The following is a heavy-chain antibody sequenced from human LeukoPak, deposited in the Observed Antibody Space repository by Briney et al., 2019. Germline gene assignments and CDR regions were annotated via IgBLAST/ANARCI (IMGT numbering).Heavy chain of an antibody. D-gene: IGHD6-13*01. V-gene: IGHV1-24*01. CDR1: GYTHTELS. CDR3: ATDLGSPRIAAAGQMGY. Sequence: GASVKVSCKVSGYTHTELSMHWVRQAPGKGLEWMGGFDPEDGETIYAQKFQGRVTMTEDTSTDTAYMELSSLRSEDTAVYYCATDLGSPRIAAAGQMGYWGQGTLVTVSS. J-gene: IGHJ4*02. CDR2: FDPEDGET.